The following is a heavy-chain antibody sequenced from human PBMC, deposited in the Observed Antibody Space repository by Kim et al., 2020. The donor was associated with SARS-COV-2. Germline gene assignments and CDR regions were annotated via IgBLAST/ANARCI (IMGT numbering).Heavy chain of an antibody. CDR1: GFTFTTYG. J-gene: IGHJ6*02. CDR3: AKRNGYGSGRYGMDV. CDR2: LNGRDGST. D-gene: IGHD3-10*01. V-gene: IGHV3-23*01. Sequence: GGSLRLSCAASGFTFTTYGMNWVRQAPGKGLEWVSALNGRDGSTYYADSVKGRFSISRDNSKNTLFLQMNSLRVEDTAIYYCAKRNGYGSGRYGMDVWG.